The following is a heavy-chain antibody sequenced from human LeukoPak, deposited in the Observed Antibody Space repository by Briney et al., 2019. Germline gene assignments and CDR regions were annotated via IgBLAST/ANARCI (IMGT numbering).Heavy chain of an antibody. CDR3: ARDLGSGDYG. CDR2: IILILGIA. V-gene: IGHV1-69*04. CDR1: GGTFSSYA. D-gene: IGHD4-17*01. Sequence: GASVKVSCKASGGTFSSYAISWVRQAPGQGLAWMGRIILILGIANYAQKFQGRVTITADKSTSTAYMELSSLRSEDTAVYYCARDLGSGDYGWGQGTLVTVSS. J-gene: IGHJ4*02.